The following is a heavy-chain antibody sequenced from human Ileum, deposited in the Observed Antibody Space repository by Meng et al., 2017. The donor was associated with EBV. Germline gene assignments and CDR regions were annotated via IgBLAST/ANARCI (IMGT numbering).Heavy chain of an antibody. CDR3: ARNGEKYFEY. CDR2: MSDSGIT. D-gene: IGHD2-8*01. J-gene: IGHJ4*02. CDR1: GGSISGSNW. Sequence: QVQLQESGPGLVNPSGTLSLTCAVSGGSISGSNWWSWVRQSPEKGLEWIGEMSDSGITHYNPSLKSRVTISADKSNNQFSLKLSSVTSADTAVYYCARNGEKYFEYWGQVTLVTVSS. V-gene: IGHV4-4*02.